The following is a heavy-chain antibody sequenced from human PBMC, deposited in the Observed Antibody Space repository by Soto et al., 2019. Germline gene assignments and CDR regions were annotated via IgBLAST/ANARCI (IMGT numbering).Heavy chain of an antibody. V-gene: IGHV3-64D*06. Sequence: GGSLRLSCSASGFTFSIYAMHWVRQAPGKGLEYVSSISTNGGSTHYAVSVKGRFTISRDNSKITQYFQMSSLRADDTAVYYCVKGEYYYDSSGYYPFDYWGQGTLVTVSS. J-gene: IGHJ4*02. CDR2: ISTNGGST. CDR3: VKGEYYYDSSGYYPFDY. CDR1: GFTFSIYA. D-gene: IGHD3-22*01.